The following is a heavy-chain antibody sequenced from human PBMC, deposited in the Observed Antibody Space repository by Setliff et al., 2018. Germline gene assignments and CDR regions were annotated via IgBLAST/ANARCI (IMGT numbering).Heavy chain of an antibody. J-gene: IGHJ4*02. Sequence: GGSLRLSCAASGFTFSDAWMNWVRQAPGKRLEWVGRIKGQTDGGTTDYAAPVKGRFSISRDDSKNTVYLQMNSLKTEDTAVYYCTTGYISGYYIGHWGLGTLVTVSS. CDR3: TTGYISGYYIGH. CDR1: GFTFSDAW. V-gene: IGHV3-15*01. D-gene: IGHD6-19*01. CDR2: IKGQTDGGTT.